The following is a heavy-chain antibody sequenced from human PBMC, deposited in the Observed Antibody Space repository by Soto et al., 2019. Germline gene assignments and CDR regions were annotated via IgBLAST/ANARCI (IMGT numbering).Heavy chain of an antibody. Sequence: SETLSLTCTVSGGSMSSGDYYWSWIRQPPGKGLEWIGYIYYSGSTYYNPSLKSRVTISVDTSKNQFSLKLSSVTAADTAVYYCARERWAEYCSSTSCYPTHYYYYMDVWGKRTTVTVSS. V-gene: IGHV4-30-4*01. CDR2: IYYSGST. J-gene: IGHJ6*03. D-gene: IGHD2-2*01. CDR1: GGSMSSGDYY. CDR3: ARERWAEYCSSTSCYPTHYYYYMDV.